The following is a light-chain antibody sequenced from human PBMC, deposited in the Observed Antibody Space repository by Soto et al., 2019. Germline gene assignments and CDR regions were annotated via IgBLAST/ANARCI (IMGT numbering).Light chain of an antibody. J-gene: IGKJ2*01. CDR1: QSVGSTY. CDR3: QQFGTSPRYT. V-gene: IGKV3-20*01. Sequence: PGERATLSCRTSQSVGSTYLALYQQKPGQAPRLLIYEASRRATGIPDRFSGSGSGTDFTLTISRLEPEDFAVYYCQQFGTSPRYTFGQGTKLEI. CDR2: EAS.